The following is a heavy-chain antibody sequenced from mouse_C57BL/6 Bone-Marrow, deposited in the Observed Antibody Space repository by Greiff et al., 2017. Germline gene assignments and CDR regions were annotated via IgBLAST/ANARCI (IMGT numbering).Heavy chain of an antibody. J-gene: IGHJ2*01. V-gene: IGHV1-64*01. CDR2: IHPTSGST. CDR1: GYTFTSYW. D-gene: IGHD2-13*01. Sequence: QVQLQQPGAELVKPGASVKLSCKASGYTFTSYWMHWVKQRPGQGLEWIGMIHPTSGSTNYNEKFKSKATLTVDKSSSTAYMQLSSLTSEDSAVLYCARWGLRYLDYWGQGTTLTVSS. CDR3: ARWGLRYLDY.